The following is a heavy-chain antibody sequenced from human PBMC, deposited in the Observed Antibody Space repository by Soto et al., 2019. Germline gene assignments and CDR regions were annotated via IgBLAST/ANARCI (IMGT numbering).Heavy chain of an antibody. CDR2: IYHSGST. CDR1: GYSISSTYY. V-gene: IGHV4-38-2*01. Sequence: SETLSLTCAVSGYSISSTYYWGWIRQPPGKGLEWIGSIYHSGSTYYNPSLKSRVTISVDTSKNQFSLKLSSVTAADTAVYYCARGNGSSSHWLDPWGQGTLVTVYS. J-gene: IGHJ5*02. D-gene: IGHD6-6*01. CDR3: ARGNGSSSHWLDP.